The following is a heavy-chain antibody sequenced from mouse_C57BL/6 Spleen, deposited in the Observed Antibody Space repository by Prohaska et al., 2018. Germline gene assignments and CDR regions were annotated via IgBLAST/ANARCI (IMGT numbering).Heavy chain of an antibody. Sequence: DVQLQESGPVLVKPSQSLSLSCSVTGYSITHIYYFHCLLHFPGNNPESIVYISYDGSNNYNQALKNRISITRDTSKNQFFLKLNPVTTEDAATYYCAREDYYYGSSYYWGQGTTLTVSS. J-gene: IGHJ2*01. CDR1: GYSITHIYY. CDR2: ISYDGSN. CDR3: AREDYYYGSSYY. D-gene: IGHD1-1*01. V-gene: IGHV3-6*01.